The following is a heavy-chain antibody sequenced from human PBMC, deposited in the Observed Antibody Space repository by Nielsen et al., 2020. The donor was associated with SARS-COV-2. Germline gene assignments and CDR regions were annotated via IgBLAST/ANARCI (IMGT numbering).Heavy chain of an antibody. Sequence: WIRQPPGKGLEWVANIKQDGSEKYYVDSVKGRFTISRDNAKNSLYLQMNSLRAEDTAVYYCARVVTMVRGVMIYYYGMDVWGQGTTVTVSS. D-gene: IGHD3-10*01. J-gene: IGHJ6*02. CDR2: IKQDGSEK. CDR3: ARVVTMVRGVMIYYYGMDV. V-gene: IGHV3-7*03.